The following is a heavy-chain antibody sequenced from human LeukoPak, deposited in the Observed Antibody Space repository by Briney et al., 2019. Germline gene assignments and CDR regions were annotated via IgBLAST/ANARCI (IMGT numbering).Heavy chain of an antibody. Sequence: ASVKVSCKASGYTFTGYYMHWVRQAPGQGFEWMGWINPNSGGTNYAQKFQGWVTMTRDTSISTAYMELSRLRSDDTAVYYCARAPKLLWFGELLSYYYYGMDVWGQGTTVTVSS. CDR3: ARAPKLLWFGELLSYYYYGMDV. CDR2: INPNSGGT. V-gene: IGHV1-2*04. CDR1: GYTFTGYY. D-gene: IGHD3-10*01. J-gene: IGHJ6*02.